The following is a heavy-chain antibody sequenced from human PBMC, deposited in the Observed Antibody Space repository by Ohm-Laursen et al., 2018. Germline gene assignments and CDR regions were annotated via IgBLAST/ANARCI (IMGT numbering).Heavy chain of an antibody. D-gene: IGHD3-22*01. CDR2: IYYSGST. CDR1: GGSISNHY. CDR3: ARDTRATSPGEGGTSAYYAALRYFDL. J-gene: IGHJ2*01. V-gene: IGHV4-59*11. Sequence: SETLSLTCTVSGGSISNHYWSWIRQPPGKGLEWIGYIYYSGSTNYSPSLKSRVTISVDTSKNQFSLKLISVTAADTAVYYCARDTRATSPGEGGTSAYYAALRYFDLWGRGTLVTVSS.